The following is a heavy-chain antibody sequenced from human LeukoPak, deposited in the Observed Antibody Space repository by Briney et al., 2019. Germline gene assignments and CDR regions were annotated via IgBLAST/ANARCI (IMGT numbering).Heavy chain of an antibody. J-gene: IGHJ3*02. CDR2: IDTSGST. V-gene: IGHV4-4*09. CDR3: ARAYSSSWLSAFDI. D-gene: IGHD6-13*01. CDR1: GITLSNYG. Sequence: KPGGSLRLSCAVSGITLSNYGMSWVRQAPGKGLEWIGYIDTSGSTNHNPSLKSQVTISADTSKNQFSLKLSSVTAADTAVYYCARAYSSSWLSAFDIWGQGTMVTVSS.